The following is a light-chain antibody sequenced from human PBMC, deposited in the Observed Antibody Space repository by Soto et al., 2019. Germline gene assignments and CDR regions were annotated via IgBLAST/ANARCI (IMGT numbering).Light chain of an antibody. CDR3: CSYAATNTFV. J-gene: IGLJ1*01. Sequence: QSVLTQPRSVSGSPGQSVTVSCTGSNSDIGDYSYVSWYQKHPDKAPRLTIFDVNKRPSGVPERFSGSKSGNTASLTISGLRAEDEADYYCCSYAATNTFVFGTGTKVTVL. CDR2: DVN. CDR1: NSDIGDYSY. V-gene: IGLV2-11*01.